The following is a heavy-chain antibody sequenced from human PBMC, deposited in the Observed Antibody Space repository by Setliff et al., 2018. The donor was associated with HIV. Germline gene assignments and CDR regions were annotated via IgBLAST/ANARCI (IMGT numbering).Heavy chain of an antibody. D-gene: IGHD4-17*01. J-gene: IGHJ3*02. CDR2: TIPIFGTR. CDR3: ARFDHYGDYGRIGDAFDI. CDR1: GGAFSSYG. Sequence: VASVKVSCKASGGAFSSYGISWVRQAPGQGLEWIGGTIPIFGTRNYAQKFQGRVTITADELTSTAYMELSSLRAEDTAVYYCARFDHYGDYGRIGDAFDIWGQGTMVTVSS. V-gene: IGHV1-69*13.